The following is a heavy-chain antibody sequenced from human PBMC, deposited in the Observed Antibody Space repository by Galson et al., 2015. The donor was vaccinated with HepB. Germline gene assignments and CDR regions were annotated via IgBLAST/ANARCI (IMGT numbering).Heavy chain of an antibody. Sequence: SLRLSCAASGFTFSSYAMHWVRQAPGKGLEWVAVISHDGSKKYYADSVRGRFTISRGISKSTLYLQMNSLRTEDTAIYYCARVPTSVPTPLSLERAVDGWGQGTTGTV. V-gene: IGHV3-30-3*01. CDR2: ISHDGSKK. D-gene: IGHD2-2*01. CDR3: ARVPTSVPTPLSLERAVDG. CDR1: GFTFSSYA. J-gene: IGHJ6*02.